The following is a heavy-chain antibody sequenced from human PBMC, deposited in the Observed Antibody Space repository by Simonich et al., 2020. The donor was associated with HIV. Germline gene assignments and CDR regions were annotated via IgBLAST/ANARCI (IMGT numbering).Heavy chain of an antibody. CDR3: ASGGSISSVWADDY. J-gene: IGHJ4*02. D-gene: IGHD3-16*01. Sequence: QVQLVESGGGVVQPGRSLRLSCAASGFTFSSYAMHWVRQAPGKRIEWVAGISCDGSNKYYADVVKGRLTISRDNSKNALYLQMNSLRAEDTAVYYCASGGSISSVWADDYWGQGTLVTVSS. V-gene: IGHV3-30*07. CDR2: ISCDGSNK. CDR1: GFTFSSYA.